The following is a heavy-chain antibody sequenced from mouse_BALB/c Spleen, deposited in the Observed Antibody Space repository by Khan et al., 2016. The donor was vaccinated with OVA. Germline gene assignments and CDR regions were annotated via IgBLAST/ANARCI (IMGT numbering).Heavy chain of an antibody. D-gene: IGHD2-14*01. CDR1: GYTFTTYW. V-gene: IGHV1-7*01. CDR2: INPNTGYT. Sequence: QVQLKESGTELAKPGASVKMSCKASGYTFTTYWIHWLKQRPGQGLEWIGYINPNTGYTEYNQHFKDKASLTADKFSSAAYMQLSSLTSEDSAVYYCATHRYDVSWFSYWGQGTLVTVSA. J-gene: IGHJ3*01. CDR3: ATHRYDVSWFSY.